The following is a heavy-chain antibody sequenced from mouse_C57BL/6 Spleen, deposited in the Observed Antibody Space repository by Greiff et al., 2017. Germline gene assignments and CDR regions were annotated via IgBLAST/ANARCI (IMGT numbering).Heavy chain of an antibody. CDR2: IHPNSGST. J-gene: IGHJ2*01. Sequence: QVQLKQPGAELVKPGASVKLSCKASGYTFTSYWMHWVKQRPGQGLEWIGMIHPNSGSTNYNEKFKSKATLTVDKSSSTAYMQLSSLTSEDSAVYYCARSASFTTVVPSPCFDYWGQGTTLTVSS. CDR1: GYTFTSYW. V-gene: IGHV1-64*01. D-gene: IGHD1-1*01. CDR3: ARSASFTTVVPSPCFDY.